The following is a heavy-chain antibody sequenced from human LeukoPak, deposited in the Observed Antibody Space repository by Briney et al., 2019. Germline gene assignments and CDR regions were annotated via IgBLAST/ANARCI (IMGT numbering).Heavy chain of an antibody. V-gene: IGHV1-18*01. Sequence: ASVKVSCKASGYTFTSYGISWVRQPPGQGLEWMGWISAYNGNKNYAQKLQGRVTMTTDTSTSTAYMELRSLRSDDTAVYYCAREGGFWSGYYFWFDPWGQGTLVTVSS. CDR2: ISAYNGNK. J-gene: IGHJ5*02. D-gene: IGHD3-3*01. CDR3: AREGGFWSGYYFWFDP. CDR1: GYTFTSYG.